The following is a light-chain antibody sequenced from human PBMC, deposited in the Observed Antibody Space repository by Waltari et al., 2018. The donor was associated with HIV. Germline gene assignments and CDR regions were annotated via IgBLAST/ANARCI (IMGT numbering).Light chain of an antibody. CDR1: QSVSSDY. CDR3: QQYGSSPRT. V-gene: IGKV3-20*01. Sequence: EIILTQSPGTLSLSPGERATLSCRASQSVSSDYLAWYQQKPGQPPRLLIYGAFSRAAGVPDRFSGSESGADFTLNIRRLEPEDFAVYYCQQYGSSPRTFGQGTKVEMK. J-gene: IGKJ1*01. CDR2: GAF.